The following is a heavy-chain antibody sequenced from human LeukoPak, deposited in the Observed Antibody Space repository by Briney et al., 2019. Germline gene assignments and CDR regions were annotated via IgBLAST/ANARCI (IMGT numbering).Heavy chain of an antibody. V-gene: IGHV1-18*01. D-gene: IGHD2-8*01. CDR1: GYTFTSYG. J-gene: IGHJ4*02. Sequence: ASVKVSCKASGYTFTSYGISWVRQAPGQGLEWMAWISAYNGNTNYAQKLQGRVTMTTDTSTSTAYMELRSLRSDDTAVYYCARVGIMVYAPPSAYYFDYWGQGTLVTVSS. CDR3: ARVGIMVYAPPSAYYFDY. CDR2: ISAYNGNT.